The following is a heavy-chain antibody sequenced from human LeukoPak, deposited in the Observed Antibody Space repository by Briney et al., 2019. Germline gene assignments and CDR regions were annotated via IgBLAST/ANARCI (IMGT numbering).Heavy chain of an antibody. J-gene: IGHJ4*02. V-gene: IGHV4-39*01. D-gene: IGHD1-20*01. CDR3: ARRITGTTSDSFDY. Sequence: SETLSLTCTVSGGSISSSSYFWGWIRQPPGKGLEWIGRISNSGSTYYNPSLKSRVIISVDTSNNQFSLKLTSVTAADTAVYYCARRITGTTSDSFDYWGQGTQVTVSS. CDR2: ISNSGST. CDR1: GGSISSSSYF.